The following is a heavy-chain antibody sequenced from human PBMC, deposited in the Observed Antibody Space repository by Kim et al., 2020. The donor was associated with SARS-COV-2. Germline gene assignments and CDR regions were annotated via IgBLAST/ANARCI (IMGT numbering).Heavy chain of an antibody. D-gene: IGHD4-17*01. CDR2: INAGNGNT. J-gene: IGHJ4*02. CDR1: GYTFTSYA. CDR3: ARVLTTGRTVDY. Sequence: ASVKVSCKASGYTFTSYAMHWVRQAPGQRLEWMGWINAGNGNTKYSQKFQGRVTITRDTSASTAYMELSSLRSEDTAVYYCARVLTTGRTVDYWGQGTLVTVSS. V-gene: IGHV1-3*01.